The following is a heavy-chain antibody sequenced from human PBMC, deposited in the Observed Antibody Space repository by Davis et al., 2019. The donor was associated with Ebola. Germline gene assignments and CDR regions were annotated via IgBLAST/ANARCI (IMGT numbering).Heavy chain of an antibody. D-gene: IGHD6-13*01. Sequence: AASVKVSCKASGYTFTTYAMNWVRQAPGQGLERMGWINTNTGNPTYAQGFTGRFVFSLDTSVSTAYLQISSLKAEDTAVYYGARQKSWGSSWYLAYWGQGTLVTVSS. CDR3: ARQKSWGSSWYLAY. CDR2: INTNTGNP. CDR1: GYTFTTYA. J-gene: IGHJ4*02. V-gene: IGHV7-4-1*02.